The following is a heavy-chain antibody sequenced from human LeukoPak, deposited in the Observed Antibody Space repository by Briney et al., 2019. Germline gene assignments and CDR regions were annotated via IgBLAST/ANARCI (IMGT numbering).Heavy chain of an antibody. D-gene: IGHD3-9*01. J-gene: IGHJ4*02. CDR3: ARGAPYYDILTGSKGDPYYFDY. V-gene: IGHV1-69*13. CDR2: IIPIFGTA. Sequence: SVKVSCKASGGTFSSYATSWVRQAPGQGLEWMGGIIPIFGTANYAQKFQGRVTITADESTSTAYMELSSLRSEDTAVYYCARGAPYYDILTGSKGDPYYFDYWGQGTLVTVSS. CDR1: GGTFSSYA.